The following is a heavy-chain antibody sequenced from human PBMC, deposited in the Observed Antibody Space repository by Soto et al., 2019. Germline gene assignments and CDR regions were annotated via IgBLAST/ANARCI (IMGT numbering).Heavy chain of an antibody. CDR1: GFNFRTYG. Sequence: VQLVESGGGVVQPGRSLRLSCAASGFNFRTYGMHWVRQAPGKGLEWVSLISYDGSNKDYADSVKGRITISRDNSKNTVYLQMNSLRAEDTAVYYCAKDLGAVDDYWGQGTLVTVSS. D-gene: IGHD6-19*01. CDR3: AKDLGAVDDY. J-gene: IGHJ4*02. V-gene: IGHV3-30*18. CDR2: ISYDGSNK.